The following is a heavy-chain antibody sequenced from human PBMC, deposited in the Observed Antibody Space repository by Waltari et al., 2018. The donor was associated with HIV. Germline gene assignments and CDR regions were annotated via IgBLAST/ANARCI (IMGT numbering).Heavy chain of an antibody. CDR1: CVPLSGHY. Sequence: VQVQESDPGLVRPSETLTLTCSVYCVPLSGHYGRWTRQHGNKFIFLGRMCVGGMPAYRGSLKTRLTMSMGTAKNQVSMTLKAVTGADTAIYYCVRSTFMGVWPSDWFAPWGPGTLVTVSS. CDR3: VRSTFMGVWPSDWFAP. D-gene: IGHD1-26*01. J-gene: IGHJ5*02. V-gene: IGHV4-4*07. CDR2: MCVGGMP.